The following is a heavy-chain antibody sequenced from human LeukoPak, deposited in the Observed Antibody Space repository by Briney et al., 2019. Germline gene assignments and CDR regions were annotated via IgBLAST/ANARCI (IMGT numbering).Heavy chain of an antibody. J-gene: IGHJ4*02. V-gene: IGHV3-7*01. CDR1: GFSFSRSW. CDR2: IKVDGSEK. CDR3: VCDGPFGSGTFGY. Sequence: PGGSLRLSCVASGFSFSRSWMSWVRQAPGKGLEWVANIKVDGSEKHYLDSVEGRFIISRDNAKNSLHLQMNNLRAEDTAEYYCVCDGPFGSGTFGYSAQGALVSISS. D-gene: IGHD3-10*01.